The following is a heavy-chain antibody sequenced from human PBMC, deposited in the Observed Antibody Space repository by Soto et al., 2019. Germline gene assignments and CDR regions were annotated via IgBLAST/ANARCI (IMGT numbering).Heavy chain of an antibody. CDR2: ISAYNANT. CDR1: GYTFTSYG. V-gene: IGHV1-18*01. CDR3: ARDRLGATGDY. Sequence: ASVKVSCKASGYTFTSYGISWVRQAPGQGLEWMGGISAYNANTNYAQKLQGRVTMTTDTSTSTSYMELRSLRSDDTAVYFCARDRLGATGDYWGQGTLVTVSS. D-gene: IGHD1-26*01. J-gene: IGHJ4*02.